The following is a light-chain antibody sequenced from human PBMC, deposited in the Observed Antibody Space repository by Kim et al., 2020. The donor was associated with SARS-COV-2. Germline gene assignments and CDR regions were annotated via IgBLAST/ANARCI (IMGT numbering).Light chain of an antibody. Sequence: DTQMTQSPSSLSASVGDRVTITCRASQGISHLLAWYQQKPGKVPKLLMYDVSTLQSGVPSRFSGSGSGTDFTLTISSLQPEDIATYYCQQYDSAPWTFAQGTKVDIK. J-gene: IGKJ1*01. CDR1: QGISHL. CDR3: QQYDSAPWT. V-gene: IGKV1-27*01. CDR2: DVS.